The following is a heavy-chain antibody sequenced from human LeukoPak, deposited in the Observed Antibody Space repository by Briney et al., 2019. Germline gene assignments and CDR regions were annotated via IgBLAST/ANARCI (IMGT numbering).Heavy chain of an antibody. J-gene: IGHJ6*02. CDR1: GGSISSYY. CDR3: ARQFSGSLGRYYYGMDV. V-gene: IGHV4-59*08. CDR2: IYYSGST. D-gene: IGHD3-10*01. Sequence: PSETLSLTCTVSGGSISSYYWSWIRQPPGKGLEWIGYIYYSGSTNYNPSLKSRVTISVDTSKNQFSLKLSSVTAADTAVYYCARQFSGSLGRYYYGMDVWGQGTTVTVSS.